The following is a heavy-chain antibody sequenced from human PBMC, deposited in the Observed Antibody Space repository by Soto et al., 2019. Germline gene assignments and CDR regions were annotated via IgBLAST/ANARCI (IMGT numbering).Heavy chain of an antibody. D-gene: IGHD3-10*01. V-gene: IGHV3-64*02. CDR1: GFTFSSYA. J-gene: IGHJ4*02. CDR3: LREYFGELF. CDR2: ISANGANT. Sequence: GGSLRLSCAASGFTFSSYAMHWVRQAPGKGLEYVSVISANGANTYYADSVKGRFTISRDNSKNIMYLQMSSLRAEDTSLYYCLREYFGELFWGQGAPVTVSS.